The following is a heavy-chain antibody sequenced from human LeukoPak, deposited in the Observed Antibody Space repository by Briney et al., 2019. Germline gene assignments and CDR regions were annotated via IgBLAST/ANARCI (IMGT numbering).Heavy chain of an antibody. D-gene: IGHD1-26*01. V-gene: IGHV3-30*18. Sequence: GGSLRLSCAASGFTFSSYGMHWVRQAPGKGLEWVAVISYDGSNKYYADSVKGRFTISRDNSKNTLYLQMNSLRAEDTAVYYCAKGGATSPYYGMDVWGQGTTVTVSS. J-gene: IGHJ6*02. CDR1: GFTFSSYG. CDR3: AKGGATSPYYGMDV. CDR2: ISYDGSNK.